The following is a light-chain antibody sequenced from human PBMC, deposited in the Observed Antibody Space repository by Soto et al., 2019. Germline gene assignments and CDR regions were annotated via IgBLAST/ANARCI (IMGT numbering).Light chain of an antibody. CDR3: QQRSNWPSIT. CDR1: QSVSRH. CDR2: GAS. Sequence: EIMLTQSPATLSVSPGERATISCRATQSVSRHLAWYQQKPGQAPRLLIYGASTRATGIPAKFSGSGSGTDFTLTINSLEPEDSAVYYCQQRSNWPSITFGQGTRLEIK. V-gene: IGKV3-11*01. J-gene: IGKJ5*01.